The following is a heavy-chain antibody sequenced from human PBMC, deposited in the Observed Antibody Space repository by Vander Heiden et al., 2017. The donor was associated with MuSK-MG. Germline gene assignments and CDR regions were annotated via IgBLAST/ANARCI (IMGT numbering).Heavy chain of an antibody. V-gene: IGHV4-34*01. J-gene: IGHJ4*02. CDR1: GGSFSGYY. CDR2: INHSGST. Sequence: QVQLQQWGAGLLKPSETLSLTCAVYGGSFSGYYWSWIRQPPGKGLEWIGEINHSGSTNYNPSLKSRVTISVDTSKNQFSLKLSSVTAADTAVYYCASRPSTVTAYYFDYWGQGTLVTVSS. CDR3: ASRPSTVTAYYFDY. D-gene: IGHD4-17*01.